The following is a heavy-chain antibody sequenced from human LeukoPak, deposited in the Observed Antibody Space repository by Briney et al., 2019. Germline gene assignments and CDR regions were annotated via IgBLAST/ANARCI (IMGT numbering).Heavy chain of an antibody. CDR3: ANDES. CDR1: GFTFSSSS. V-gene: IGHV3-21*01. CDR2: ISYSTYT. Sequence: GGSLRLSCAASGFTFSSSSMNWVRQAPGKGLEWVSSISYSTYTYYADSVKGRFTISRDNAENSLSLQMNSLRAEDTAVYYCANDESWGQGTLVTVSS. J-gene: IGHJ5*02. D-gene: IGHD3-16*01.